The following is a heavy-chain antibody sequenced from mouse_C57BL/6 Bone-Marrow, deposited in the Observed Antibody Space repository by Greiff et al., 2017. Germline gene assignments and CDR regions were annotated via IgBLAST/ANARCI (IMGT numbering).Heavy chain of an antibody. J-gene: IGHJ1*03. D-gene: IGHD1-1*01. V-gene: IGHV1-9*01. CDR3: ARTNYYGSSYPHWYFDV. Sequence: QVTLKESGAELMKPGASVKLSCKATGYTFTGYWIEWVKQRPGHGLEWIGEILPGSGSTNYNEKFKGKATFTADTSSNTAYMQLSSLTTEDSAIYYCARTNYYGSSYPHWYFDVWGTGTTVTVSS. CDR1: GYTFTGYW. CDR2: ILPGSGST.